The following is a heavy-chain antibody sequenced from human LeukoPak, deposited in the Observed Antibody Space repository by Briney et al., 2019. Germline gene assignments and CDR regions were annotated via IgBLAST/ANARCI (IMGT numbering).Heavy chain of an antibody. CDR1: GFTFDDYA. CDR2: ISWNSGSI. Sequence: GRSLRLSCAASGFTFDDYAMHWVRQAPGKGLEWVSGISWNSGSIGYADSVKGRFTISRDNAKNSLYLQMNSLRAGDTALYYCAKDRAYYYYYMDVWGKGTTVTVSS. V-gene: IGHV3-9*01. CDR3: AKDRAYYYYYMDV. J-gene: IGHJ6*03.